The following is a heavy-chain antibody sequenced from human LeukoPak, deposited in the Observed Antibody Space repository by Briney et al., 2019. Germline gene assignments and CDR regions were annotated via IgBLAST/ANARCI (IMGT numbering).Heavy chain of an antibody. D-gene: IGHD5-12*01. J-gene: IGHJ4*02. CDR1: GYTFTSYG. V-gene: IGHV1-18*01. Sequence: ASVKVSCTASGYTFTSYGISWVRQAPGQGLEWMGWISAYNGNTNYAQKLQGRVTMSTDTSTSTAYMELRSLRSDDTAVYYCARGSRGYDPLDYWGQGTLVTVSS. CDR2: ISAYNGNT. CDR3: ARGSRGYDPLDY.